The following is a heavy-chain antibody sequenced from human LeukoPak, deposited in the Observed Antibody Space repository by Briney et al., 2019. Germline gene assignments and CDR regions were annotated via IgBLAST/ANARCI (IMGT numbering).Heavy chain of an antibody. J-gene: IGHJ6*03. V-gene: IGHV1-8*01. CDR2: LNPNSGDT. Sequence: GASVKVSCKASGYTFTSFDINWVRQAPGQGLEWMGWLNPNSGDTAYAQKFLGRVTMTRNTSISTAYMELSSLSSEDTAVYYCATEGVGVSSSLYRHHYYMDVWGKGTTVTVSS. D-gene: IGHD6-6*01. CDR1: GYTFTSFD. CDR3: ATEGVGVSSSLYRHHYYMDV.